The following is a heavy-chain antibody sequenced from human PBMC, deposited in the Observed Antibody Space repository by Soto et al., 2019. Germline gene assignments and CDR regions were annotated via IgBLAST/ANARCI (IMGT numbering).Heavy chain of an antibody. CDR1: GYTFTGYF. Sequence: ASVKVSCKASGYTFTGYFMHWVRQAPGQGLEWMGWINPNSGGTNYAQKFRGWVTMTRDTSISTAYMEVRNLRSDHTAVYYCARVPPTSDAFDIWGQGTMVTVSS. CDR2: INPNSGGT. D-gene: IGHD1-26*01. CDR3: ARVPPTSDAFDI. V-gene: IGHV1-2*04. J-gene: IGHJ3*02.